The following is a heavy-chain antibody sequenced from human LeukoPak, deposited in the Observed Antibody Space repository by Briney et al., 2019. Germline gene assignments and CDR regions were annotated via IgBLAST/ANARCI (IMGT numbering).Heavy chain of an antibody. CDR3: ARGDPHADL. V-gene: IGHV3-48*03. Sequence: GGSLRLSCVVSGFDLHTYEMNWVRQAPGKGLEWIADITISGHTKNYADSVKGRFTISRDSARTSLYLQMNSLRVEDTGVYFCARGDPHADLWGQGTLVTVSS. CDR2: ITISGHTK. J-gene: IGHJ5*02. CDR1: GFDLHTYE.